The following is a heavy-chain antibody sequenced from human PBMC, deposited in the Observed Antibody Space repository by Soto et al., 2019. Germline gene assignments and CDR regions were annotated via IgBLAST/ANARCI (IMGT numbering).Heavy chain of an antibody. Sequence: EVQLVESGGGLVQPGGSLRLSCVASGFTFSSYWMTWVRQAPGKGLEWVANIKEDGSEKYYVDSVKGRCTISRDNAXKXXYLQMNSLRAEDTAVYYCARDGVYGDFRFYYGMDGWGQGTTVTVSS. J-gene: IGHJ6*02. CDR2: IKEDGSEK. CDR3: ARDGVYGDFRFYYGMDG. D-gene: IGHD4-17*01. CDR1: GFTFSSYW. V-gene: IGHV3-7*01.